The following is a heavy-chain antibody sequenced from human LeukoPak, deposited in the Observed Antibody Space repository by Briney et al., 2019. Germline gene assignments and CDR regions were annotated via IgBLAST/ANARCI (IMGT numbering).Heavy chain of an antibody. CDR2: ISSSSSYI. Sequence: PGGSLRLSCAASGFTFSSYSMNWVRQAPGKGLEWVSSISSSSSYIYYADSVKGRFTISRDNAKNSLYLQMNSLRAEDTAVYYCARDSLGYCSGGSCYSGGLDYWGQGTLVTVSS. V-gene: IGHV3-21*01. CDR3: ARDSLGYCSGGSCYSGGLDY. D-gene: IGHD2-15*01. CDR1: GFTFSSYS. J-gene: IGHJ4*02.